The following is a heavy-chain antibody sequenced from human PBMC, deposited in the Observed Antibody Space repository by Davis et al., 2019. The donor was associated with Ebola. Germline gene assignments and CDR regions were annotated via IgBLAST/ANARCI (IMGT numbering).Heavy chain of an antibody. V-gene: IGHV4-4*02. CDR2: IYHSGST. CDR1: GGSISSSNW. Sequence: GSLRLSCAVSGGSISSSNWWSWVRQPPGKGLEWIGEIYHSGSTNYNPSLKSRVTISVDKSKNQFSLKLSSVTAADTAVYYCARDVVVVPAAIVGYGMDVWGKGTTVTVSS. D-gene: IGHD2-2*02. J-gene: IGHJ6*04. CDR3: ARDVVVVPAAIVGYGMDV.